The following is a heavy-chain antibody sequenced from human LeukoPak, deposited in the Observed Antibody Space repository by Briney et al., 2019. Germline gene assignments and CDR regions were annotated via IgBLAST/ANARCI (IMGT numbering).Heavy chain of an antibody. D-gene: IGHD1-26*01. CDR1: GGSFSVYY. J-gene: IGHJ4*02. CDR3: ARAGSYYVIDY. CDR2: INHSGST. Sequence: PSETLSLTCAVYGGSFSVYYWSWIRQPPGKGLEWIGEINHSGSTNYNPSLKSRVTISIDTSRSQFSLKLTSMTATDTAVYYCARAGSYYVIDYWGQGTLVTVSS. V-gene: IGHV4-34*01.